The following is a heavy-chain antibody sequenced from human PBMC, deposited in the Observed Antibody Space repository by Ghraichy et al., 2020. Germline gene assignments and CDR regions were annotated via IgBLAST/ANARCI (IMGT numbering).Heavy chain of an antibody. CDR2: ISSSSSYI. CDR1: GFTFSSYS. Sequence: GGSLRLSCAASGFTFSSYSMNWVRQAPGKGLEWVSSISSSSSYIYYADSVKGRFTISRDNAKNSLYLQMNSLRAEDTAVYYCARGWPPRGSGWYQDNWFDPWGQGTLVTVSS. V-gene: IGHV3-21*01. J-gene: IGHJ5*02. CDR3: ARGWPPRGSGWYQDNWFDP. D-gene: IGHD6-19*01.